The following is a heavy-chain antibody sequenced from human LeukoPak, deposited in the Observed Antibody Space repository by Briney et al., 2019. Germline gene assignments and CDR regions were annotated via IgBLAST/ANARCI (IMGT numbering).Heavy chain of an antibody. V-gene: IGHV3-21*01. Sequence: GGSLRLSCAASGFTFSPYTMNWVRQAPGKGLEWVSSISGGNSYIYYADSVKGRFTISRDNAKNSVFLQMNSLRAEDTALYYCARDLTRIPTDAFDIWGQGAMVTVSS. CDR1: GFTFSPYT. CDR3: ARDLTRIPTDAFDI. D-gene: IGHD2-15*01. CDR2: ISGGNSYI. J-gene: IGHJ3*02.